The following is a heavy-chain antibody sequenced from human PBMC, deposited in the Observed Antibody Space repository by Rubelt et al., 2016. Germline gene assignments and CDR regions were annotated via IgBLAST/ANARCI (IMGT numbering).Heavy chain of an antibody. CDR2: VYDSGSS. CDR1: GGSIESTAYS. V-gene: IGHV4-39*07. Sequence: QLQLQESGPGLVRPSETLSLTCTVSGGSIESTAYSWGWIRQPPGKGLAWIGGVYDSGSSFYNPSLKSRVIISVDTSTNQFSLRLRSLTAADTAVYYCARDYRNYYYGMDVWGQGTTVTVSS. CDR3: ARDYRNYYYGMDV. J-gene: IGHJ6*02.